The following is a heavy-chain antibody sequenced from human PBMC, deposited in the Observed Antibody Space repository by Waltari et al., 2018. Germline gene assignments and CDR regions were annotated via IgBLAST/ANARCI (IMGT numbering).Heavy chain of an antibody. D-gene: IGHD6-13*01. J-gene: IGHJ6*04. CDR1: GFTFPSYS. V-gene: IGHV3-48*04. Sequence: DVQVVESGGGLVQSGGSLRLSCEASGFTFPSYSMNGLLQAPGKGLEWVSYISSSGDIIYYADSVKGRFTISRDDAKYSLYLQMNSLRAEDTAVYYCAVLLPAAGRFYYSNMDVWGKGTTVTISS. CDR2: ISSSGDII. CDR3: AVLLPAAGRFYYSNMDV.